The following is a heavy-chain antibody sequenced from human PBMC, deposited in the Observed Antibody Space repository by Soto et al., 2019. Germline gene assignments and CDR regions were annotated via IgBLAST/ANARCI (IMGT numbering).Heavy chain of an antibody. CDR1: GDSVSSISGA. D-gene: IGHD4-4*01. V-gene: IGHV6-1*01. J-gene: IGHJ6*01. Sequence: PSQTLSLTCAISGDSVSSISGAWNWIRQSPSRGLEWLGRTYYRSKWYNDYAVSVKSRITISPDTSKNQFSLQLNSVTPEDTAVYDGARRKDYRYGMDVWGQMTMVTVSS. CDR3: ARRKDYRYGMDV. CDR2: TYYRSKWYN.